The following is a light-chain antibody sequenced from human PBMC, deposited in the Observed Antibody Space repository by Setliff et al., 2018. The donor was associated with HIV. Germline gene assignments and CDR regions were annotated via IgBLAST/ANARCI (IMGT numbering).Light chain of an antibody. CDR1: SSNIGSNS. Sequence: QSALAQPPSASGTPGQRVTISCSGSSSNIGSNSVNWYQQLPGTAPKLLIYRNNQRPSGVPDRFSGSKSGTSASLAISRLQAEDEADYYCAAWDDSLNGRVFGTGTKVTVL. V-gene: IGLV1-44*01. J-gene: IGLJ1*01. CDR2: RNN. CDR3: AAWDDSLNGRV.